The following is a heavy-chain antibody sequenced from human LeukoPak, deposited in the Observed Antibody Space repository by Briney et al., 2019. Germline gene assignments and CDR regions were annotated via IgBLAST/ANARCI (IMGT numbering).Heavy chain of an antibody. CDR2: IKQDGSEK. CDR1: GFTFSSFW. Sequence: GGSLRLSCAASGFTFSSFWMSWVRQAPGKGLEWVANIKQDGSEKYYVDSVKGRFTISRDNAKNSLYLQMNSLRAEDTAVYYCARGSNWRLPSFLDYWGQGTLVTVSS. D-gene: IGHD3-3*01. V-gene: IGHV3-7*01. CDR3: ARGSNWRLPSFLDY. J-gene: IGHJ4*02.